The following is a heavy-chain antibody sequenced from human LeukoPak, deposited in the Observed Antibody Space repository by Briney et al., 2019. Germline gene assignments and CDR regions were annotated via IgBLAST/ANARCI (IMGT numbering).Heavy chain of an antibody. V-gene: IGHV4-39*01. J-gene: IGHJ3*02. CDR2: INYSGST. Sequence: SETLSLTCTVSGGSISSSSYYWGWIRQPPGKGLEWIGSINYSGSTYYNPSLRSRVTISVDTSKNQFSLKLSSVTAADTAVYYCARQGVNSSYHVGAFDIWGQGTMVTVSS. CDR3: ARQGVNSSYHVGAFDI. CDR1: GGSISSSSYY. D-gene: IGHD3-22*01.